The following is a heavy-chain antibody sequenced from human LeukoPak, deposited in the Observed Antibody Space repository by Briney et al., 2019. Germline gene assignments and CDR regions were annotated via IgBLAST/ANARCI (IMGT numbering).Heavy chain of an antibody. CDR1: GGTFSSYA. J-gene: IGHJ3*02. V-gene: IGHV1-69*05. D-gene: IGHD4-17*01. CDR3: ARSNETPDYGDYQSAYDAFDI. Sequence: SVKVSCKASGGTFSSYAISWVRQAPGQGLEWMGRIIPIFGTPNYAQKFQGRVTITTDESTSTAYMELSSLRSEDTAVYYCARSNETPDYGDYQSAYDAFDIWGQGTMVTVSS. CDR2: IIPIFGTP.